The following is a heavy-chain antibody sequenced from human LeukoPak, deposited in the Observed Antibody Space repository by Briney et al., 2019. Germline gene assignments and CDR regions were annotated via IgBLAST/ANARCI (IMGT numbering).Heavy chain of an antibody. CDR1: GYTFTGYY. J-gene: IGHJ6*03. D-gene: IGHD6-13*01. CDR2: INPNSGGT. V-gene: IGHV1-2*02. CDR3: AREVGIAAAGTYYYYYMDV. Sequence: ASVKVSCKASGYTFTGYYMHWVRQAPGQGLEWMGWINPNSGGTNYAQKFQGRVTITADKSTSTAYMELSSLRSEDTAVYYCAREVGIAAAGTYYYYYMDVWGKGTTVTVSS.